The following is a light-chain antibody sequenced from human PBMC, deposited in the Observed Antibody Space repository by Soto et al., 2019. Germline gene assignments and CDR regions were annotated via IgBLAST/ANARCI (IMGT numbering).Light chain of an antibody. Sequence: EIVLTQSPGTLSLSPVERATLSCMASQSVSSSSLAWYQRKPGQAPRLLIYGASSRATGIPDRFSGSGSGTDFTLTISRLEPEDFAVYYCQQYGSSPLTFGGGTKVDIK. CDR2: GAS. CDR3: QQYGSSPLT. J-gene: IGKJ4*01. V-gene: IGKV3-20*01. CDR1: QSVSSSS.